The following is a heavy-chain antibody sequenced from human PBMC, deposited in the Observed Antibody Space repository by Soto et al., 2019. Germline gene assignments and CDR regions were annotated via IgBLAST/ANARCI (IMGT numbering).Heavy chain of an antibody. J-gene: IGHJ4*02. Sequence: PSETLSLTCTVSGGSISSYYWSWIRQPPGKGLEWIGYIYYSGSTNYNPSLKSRVTISVDTSKNQFSLKLSSVTAADTAVYYCARHVQWLVTFDYRGQGTLVTVSS. V-gene: IGHV4-59*08. CDR1: GGSISSYY. D-gene: IGHD6-19*01. CDR3: ARHVQWLVTFDY. CDR2: IYYSGST.